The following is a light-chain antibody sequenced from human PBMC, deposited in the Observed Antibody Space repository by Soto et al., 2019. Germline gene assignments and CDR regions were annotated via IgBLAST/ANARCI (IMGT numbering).Light chain of an antibody. CDR1: SSNIGAGYD. J-gene: IGLJ2*01. V-gene: IGLV1-40*01. CDR2: GNS. Sequence: QSVLTQPPSVSGAPGQRVTISCTGSSSNIGAGYDVHWYQQLPGTAPKLLIYGNSNRPSGVPDRFSCYKSGTSASLAITGLQAEDEADYYCQSYDSSLSGVVFGGGTKVTVL. CDR3: QSYDSSLSGVV.